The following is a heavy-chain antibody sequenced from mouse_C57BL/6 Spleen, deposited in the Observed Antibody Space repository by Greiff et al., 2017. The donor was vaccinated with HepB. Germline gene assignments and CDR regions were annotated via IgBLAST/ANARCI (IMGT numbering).Heavy chain of an antibody. CDR1: GYTFTDYE. Sequence: QVHVKQSGAELVRPGASVTLSCKASGYTFTDYEMHWVKQTPVHGLEWIGAIDPETGGTAYNQKFKGKAILTADKSSSTAYMELRSLTSEDSAVYYCTSCYYYGSSLYYFDYWGQGTTLTVSS. V-gene: IGHV1-15*01. CDR2: IDPETGGT. D-gene: IGHD1-1*01. J-gene: IGHJ2*01. CDR3: TSCYYYGSSLYYFDY.